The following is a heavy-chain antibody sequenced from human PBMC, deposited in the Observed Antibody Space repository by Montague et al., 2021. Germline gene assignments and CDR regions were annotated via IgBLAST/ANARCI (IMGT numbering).Heavy chain of an antibody. CDR3: ARRSRLKSPVDY. CDR1: GGSFSAYY. Sequence: SETLSLTCAVSGGSFSAYYWDWIRQPPGKGLEWIGEIHHSGITYYNPSLNSRLTISLDTSKNQFSPKLNSVTAADTAVYFCARRSRLKSPVDYWGQGTLVTVSS. V-gene: IGHV4-34*01. J-gene: IGHJ4*02. CDR2: IHHSGIT.